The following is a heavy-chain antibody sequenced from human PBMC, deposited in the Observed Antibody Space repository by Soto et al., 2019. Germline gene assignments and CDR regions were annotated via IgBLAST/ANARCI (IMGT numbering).Heavy chain of an antibody. D-gene: IGHD4-17*01. J-gene: IGHJ4*02. CDR1: GGSISSYY. Sequence: SETLSLTCTVSGGSISSYYWSWIRQPPGKGLEWIGYIYYSGSTNYNPSLKSRVTISVDTSKNQFSLKLSSVTAADTAVYYCAREGTTTVTYFDYWGQGTLVNVSS. CDR2: IYYSGST. CDR3: AREGTTTVTYFDY. V-gene: IGHV4-59*01.